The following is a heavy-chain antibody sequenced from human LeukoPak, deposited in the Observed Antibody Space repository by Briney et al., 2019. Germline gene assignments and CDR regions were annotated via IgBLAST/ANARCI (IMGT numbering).Heavy chain of an antibody. J-gene: IGHJ4*02. CDR3: ARTYCSSTSCNFDY. CDR1: AYSFTSYW. CDR2: IYPGDSDT. D-gene: IGHD2-2*01. V-gene: IGHV5-51*01. Sequence: GESLKISCKSSAYSFTSYWIGWVRQMPGKGLEWMGIIYPGDSDTRYSPSFQGQVTISADKSTSTAYLQWSSLKASDTAMYYCARTYCSSTSCNFDYWGQGTLVTVSS.